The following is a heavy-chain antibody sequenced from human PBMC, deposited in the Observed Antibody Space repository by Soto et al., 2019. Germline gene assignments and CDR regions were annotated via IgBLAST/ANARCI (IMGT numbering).Heavy chain of an antibody. CDR1: GFTFNHFA. Sequence: GGSLRLSCAASGFTFNHFAMSWVRQAPGKGPEWVSTISAGGDNSYYADSVEGRFTISRDNSKETVSLQMNRLGAEDTAIYYCAKDEMGATRYWGPGTLVTVSS. J-gene: IGHJ4*02. D-gene: IGHD1-26*01. CDR3: AKDEMGATRY. V-gene: IGHV3-23*01. CDR2: ISAGGDNS.